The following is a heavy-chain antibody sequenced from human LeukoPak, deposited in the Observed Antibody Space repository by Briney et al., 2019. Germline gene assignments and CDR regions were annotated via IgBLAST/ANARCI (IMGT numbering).Heavy chain of an antibody. CDR2: ISRSGDIT. Sequence: GGSLRLSCAASGAAFTKYGMKWVRQAAGAGLEYISGISRSGDITHYADSVKGRFTISRDNVQNTLYLQMNSLRADDTALYYLAAQGFYYWGPGTQVTVSS. CDR3: AAQGFYY. CDR1: GAAFTKYG. V-gene: IGHV3-23*01. J-gene: IGHJ4*02.